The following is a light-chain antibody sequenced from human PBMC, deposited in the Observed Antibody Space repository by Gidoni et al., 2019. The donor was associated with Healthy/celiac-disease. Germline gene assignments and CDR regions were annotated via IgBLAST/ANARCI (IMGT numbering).Light chain of an antibody. CDR2: DAS. Sequence: DIQMNQSPSSLSASVGDRATITCQASQDISNYLNWYQQKPGKAPKLLIYDASNLETGVPSRFSGSGSGTDVTFTISSLQPEDIATYYCQQYDNLLLTFGGGTKVEIK. CDR1: QDISNY. V-gene: IGKV1-33*01. CDR3: QQYDNLLLT. J-gene: IGKJ4*01.